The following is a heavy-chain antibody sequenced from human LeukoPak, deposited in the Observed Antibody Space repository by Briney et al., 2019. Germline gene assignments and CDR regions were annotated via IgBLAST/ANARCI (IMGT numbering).Heavy chain of an antibody. CDR3: ARHNSGSSWFDP. V-gene: IGHV5-10-1*01. Sequence: GTPLKISCKGSGYSFSSYWITWVRQMLGKGLEWMGRIHPSDSSAVYSPSLQGHVSISTVMSTSTAYLQWSSLKASDTAMYYCARHNSGSSWFDPWGQGTLVTVSS. CDR2: IHPSDSSA. J-gene: IGHJ5*02. D-gene: IGHD1-26*01. CDR1: GYSFSSYW.